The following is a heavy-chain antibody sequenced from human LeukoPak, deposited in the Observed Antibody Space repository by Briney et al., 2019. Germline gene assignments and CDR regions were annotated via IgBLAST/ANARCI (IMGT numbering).Heavy chain of an antibody. CDR3: ARESSSGWNDY. D-gene: IGHD6-19*01. Sequence: ASVKVSCKASGYTLTNYALNWVRQAPGQGLEWMGWINTNTKNPTYAQGFTGRFVFSLDTSVSTAYLQISSLKAEDTAVYYCARESSSGWNDYWGQGTLVTVSS. CDR2: INTNTKNP. CDR1: GYTLTNYA. V-gene: IGHV7-4-1*02. J-gene: IGHJ4*02.